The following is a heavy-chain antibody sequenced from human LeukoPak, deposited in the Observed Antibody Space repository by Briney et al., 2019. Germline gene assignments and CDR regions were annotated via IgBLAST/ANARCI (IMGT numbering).Heavy chain of an antibody. Sequence: GGSLRLSCAASGFTFSTYWMSWVLQAPGKGLEWVSGINWNGGSTGYADSVKGRFTISRDNSKNSLYLQMNSLRTEDTALYYCAKDLRRGYSYGFFDYWGQGTLVTVSS. D-gene: IGHD5-18*01. V-gene: IGHV3-20*04. CDR3: AKDLRRGYSYGFFDY. CDR1: GFTFSTYW. J-gene: IGHJ4*02. CDR2: INWNGGST.